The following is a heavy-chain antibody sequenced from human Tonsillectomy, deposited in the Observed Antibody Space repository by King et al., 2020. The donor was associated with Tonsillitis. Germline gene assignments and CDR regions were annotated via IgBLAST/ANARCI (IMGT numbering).Heavy chain of an antibody. Sequence: QLVQSGAEVKKPGSSVKFSCKASGDTFSSYAFSWVRQAPGQGLEWMGEIIPFFRTANYAQKFQGRVTITADASTSTAYLELSSLISEDTAVYYCARGSITVFGVVTRTPYYFDYWGQGTLVTVSS. CDR1: GDTFSSYA. J-gene: IGHJ4*02. CDR3: ARGSITVFGVVTRTPYYFDY. D-gene: IGHD3-3*01. V-gene: IGHV1-69*13. CDR2: IIPFFRTA.